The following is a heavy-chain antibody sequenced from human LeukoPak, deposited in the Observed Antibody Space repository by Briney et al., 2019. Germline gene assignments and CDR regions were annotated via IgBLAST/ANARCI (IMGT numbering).Heavy chain of an antibody. CDR2: IYSGGRT. V-gene: IGHV3-53*01. J-gene: IGHJ1*01. D-gene: IGHD6-13*01. Sequence: PGGSLRLSCTASGFTVGNNYMNWFRQAPGKGLEWVSLIYSGGRTYYADSVKGRFTISRDNSKNTLYLQMSSLRVEGTAVYYCARDPPGIAASVTGGWGQGTLVTVSS. CDR1: GFTVGNNY. CDR3: ARDPPGIAASVTGG.